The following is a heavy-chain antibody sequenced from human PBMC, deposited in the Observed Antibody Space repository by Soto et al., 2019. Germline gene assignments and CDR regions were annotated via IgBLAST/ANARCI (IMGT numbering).Heavy chain of an antibody. J-gene: IGHJ4*02. Sequence: PSETLSLTCTVSGGSIETFYWSWIRQPPRKGLEWIGYISNSGSTNYNPSLKSRVTISVDTSKNQFSLKLTSVTAADTAVYYCARDKITGLFDYWGQGTLVTVSS. CDR2: ISNSGST. CDR3: ARDKITGLFDY. D-gene: IGHD2-8*02. V-gene: IGHV4-59*12. CDR1: GGSIETFY.